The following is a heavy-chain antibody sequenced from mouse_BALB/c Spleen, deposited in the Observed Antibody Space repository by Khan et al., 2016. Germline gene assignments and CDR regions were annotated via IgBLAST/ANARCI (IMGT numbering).Heavy chain of an antibody. J-gene: IGHJ2*01. CDR2: ISYSGST. D-gene: IGHD1-1*02. V-gene: IGHV3-8*02. Sequence: MQLEESGPSLVKPSQTLSLTCSVTGDSITSGYWNWIRKFPGNKLEYMGYISYSGSTYYNPSLTSRISITRDTSKSQYYLQLNSVTTEDTATYDCAGYYGHFFDYWGQGTTLTGSS. CDR1: GDSITSGY. CDR3: AGYYGHFFDY.